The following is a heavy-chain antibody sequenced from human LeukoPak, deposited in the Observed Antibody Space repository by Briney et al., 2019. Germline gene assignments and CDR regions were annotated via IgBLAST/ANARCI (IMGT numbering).Heavy chain of an antibody. CDR1: GYTFISYE. J-gene: IGHJ5*02. D-gene: IGHD3-16*02. CDR3: ARGPRRIVRFDP. CDR2: MNPNSGNT. V-gene: IGHV1-8*01. Sequence: ASPKVSCTASGYTFISYEPYWVRQAPGQGLERMGWMNPNSGNTGYAQKFQGRVTMTRNTSISTAYMELSSLRSEDTAVYYCARGPRRIVRFDPWGQGTLVTVSS.